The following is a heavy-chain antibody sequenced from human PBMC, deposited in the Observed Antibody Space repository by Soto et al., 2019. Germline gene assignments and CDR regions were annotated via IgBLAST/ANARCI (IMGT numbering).Heavy chain of an antibody. CDR2: INSDGSST. D-gene: IGHD6-13*01. Sequence: GGSLRLSCAASGFTFSSYWMHWVRQAPGKGLVWVSRINSDGSSTSYADSVKGRFTVSRDNAKNTLYLQMNSLRAEDTAVYYCARLISSSFPADYYYGMDVWGQGTTVTVSS. V-gene: IGHV3-74*01. CDR1: GFTFSSYW. CDR3: ARLISSSFPADYYYGMDV. J-gene: IGHJ6*02.